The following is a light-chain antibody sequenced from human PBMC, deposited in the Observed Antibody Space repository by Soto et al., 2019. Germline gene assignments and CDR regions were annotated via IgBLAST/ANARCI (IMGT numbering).Light chain of an antibody. V-gene: IGKV3-20*01. J-gene: IGKJ4*01. CDR2: AAS. CDR3: QQYGSSPGALT. CDR1: QSVSSSF. Sequence: ELVLTQSPGTLSLSPGERATLSCRASQSVSSSFLAWYQQKPGQAPRLLIYAASSRATGIPDRFSGSGSGTAFTLTISRLEPEDFAVYYCQQYGSSPGALTFGGGTKVDIK.